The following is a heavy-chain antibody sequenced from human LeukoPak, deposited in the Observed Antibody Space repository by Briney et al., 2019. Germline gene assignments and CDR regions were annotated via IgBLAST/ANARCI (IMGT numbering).Heavy chain of an antibody. J-gene: IGHJ5*02. D-gene: IGHD2-2*01. Sequence: GGSLRLSCTASGFTFGDYAMGWARQAPGKGLEWVSVIYSGGSTYYADSVKGRFTISGDNSKNTLYLQMNSLRAEDTAVYYCARLFKVVPAAIHTWGQGTLVTVSS. V-gene: IGHV3-53*01. CDR1: GFTFGDYA. CDR2: IYSGGST. CDR3: ARLFKVVPAAIHT.